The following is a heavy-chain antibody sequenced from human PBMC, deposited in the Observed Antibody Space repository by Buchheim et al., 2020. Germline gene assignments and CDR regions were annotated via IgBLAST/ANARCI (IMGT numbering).Heavy chain of an antibody. Sequence: QVQLVESGGGVVQPGRSLRLSCAASGFTFSSYAMHWVRQAPGKGLEWVAVISYDGSNKYYADSVKGRFTISRDNSKNTLYLQMNSLRAEDTAVYYCARDRGSIAARLVPTDYWGQGTL. V-gene: IGHV3-30-3*01. CDR2: ISYDGSNK. D-gene: IGHD6-6*01. J-gene: IGHJ4*02. CDR1: GFTFSSYA. CDR3: ARDRGSIAARLVPTDY.